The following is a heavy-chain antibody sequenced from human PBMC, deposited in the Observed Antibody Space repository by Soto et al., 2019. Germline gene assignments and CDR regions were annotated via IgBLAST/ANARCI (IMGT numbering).Heavy chain of an antibody. CDR2: ISWNSGSI. V-gene: IGHV3-9*01. CDR3: AKGGGFVDY. CDR1: GFTFDDYA. D-gene: IGHD3-10*01. J-gene: IGHJ4*02. Sequence: EVQLVESGGGLVQPGRSLRLSCAASGFTFDDYAMHWVRQAPGKGLGWVSGISWNSGSIGYADSVKGRFTISRDNAKNSLYLQRNSLRAEDTALYYCAKGGGFVDYWGQGTLVTVSS.